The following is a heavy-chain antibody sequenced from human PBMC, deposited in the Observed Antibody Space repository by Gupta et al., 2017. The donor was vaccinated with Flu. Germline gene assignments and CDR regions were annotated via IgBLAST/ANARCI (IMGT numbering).Heavy chain of an antibody. CDR3: ATDSTGYFSPFDY. Sequence: IRQPPGKGLEWIGSFHYSGSTYYNPSLKSRVTVSVDTSKNQFSLKLSSVTAADTAVYYCATDSTGYFSPFDYWGQGTLVTVSS. D-gene: IGHD3-22*01. V-gene: IGHV4-39*01. CDR2: FHYSGST. J-gene: IGHJ4*02.